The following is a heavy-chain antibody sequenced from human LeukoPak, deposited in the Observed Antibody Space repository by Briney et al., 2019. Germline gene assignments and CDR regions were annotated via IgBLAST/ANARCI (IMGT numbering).Heavy chain of an antibody. V-gene: IGHV1-2*02. D-gene: IGHD1-26*01. Sequence: GASVKLSCKSSGYTFTGNYMHWARKAPGQGLERVGWSNPNSGGTNYAQKYQGRITMTRDTFISTEYMELSRLSSDDTAVYYCARDGAGSYVDAFDIWGKGTMVTVSS. CDR3: ARDGAGSYVDAFDI. CDR1: GYTFTGNY. J-gene: IGHJ3*02. CDR2: SNPNSGGT.